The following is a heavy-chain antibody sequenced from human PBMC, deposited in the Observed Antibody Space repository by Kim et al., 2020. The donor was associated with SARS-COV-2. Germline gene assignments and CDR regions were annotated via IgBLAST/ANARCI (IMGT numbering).Heavy chain of an antibody. V-gene: IGHV3-7*01. CDR3: ARDIRGTWFDP. CDR2: EK. J-gene: IGHJ5*02. D-gene: IGHD3-16*01. Sequence: EKYYIDSVKGRITSSRDNAKSLMYLQMSGLRAEDTAVYYCARDIRGTWFDPWGQGTLVTVSS.